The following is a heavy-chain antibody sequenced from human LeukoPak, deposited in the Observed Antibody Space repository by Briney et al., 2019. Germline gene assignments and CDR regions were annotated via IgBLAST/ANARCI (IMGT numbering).Heavy chain of an antibody. D-gene: IGHD1-20*01. CDR3: AREGFLGDNWTTKNGLPIDY. J-gene: IGHJ4*02. CDR2: IIPIFGTA. Sequence: SVKVSCKASGGTFSSYAISWVRQAPGQGLEWMERIIPIFGTANYAQKFQGRVTITTDESTSTAYMELSSLRSEDTAVYYCAREGFLGDNWTTKNGLPIDYWGQGTLVTVSS. CDR1: GGTFSSYA. V-gene: IGHV1-69*05.